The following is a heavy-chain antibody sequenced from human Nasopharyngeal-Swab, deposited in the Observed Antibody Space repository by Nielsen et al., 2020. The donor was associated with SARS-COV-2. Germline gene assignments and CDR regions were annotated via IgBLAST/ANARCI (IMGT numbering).Heavy chain of an antibody. CDR2: ITPFNGNA. CDR3: ASGQCINGVCNPTDGLDV. J-gene: IGHJ6*02. V-gene: IGHV1-45*02. D-gene: IGHD2-8*01. Sequence: SVKVSCKASGFSITYRFLHWMRHAPGQALEWMGCITPFNGNAKYAQKFQGRVSITRDGSRTTASLELSSLRPDDTAMYFCASGQCINGVCNPTDGLDVWGQGTSVTVS. CDR1: GFSITYRF.